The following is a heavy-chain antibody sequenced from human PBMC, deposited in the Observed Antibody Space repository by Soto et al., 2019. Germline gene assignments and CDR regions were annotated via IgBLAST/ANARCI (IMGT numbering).Heavy chain of an antibody. V-gene: IGHV6-1*01. CDR1: GDSVFSSRVT. CDR3: VSLVANSWLAV. Sequence: SQTLSLTCVISGDSVFSSRVTWNWIRHSPPRCLEWLGRTYFRSKWYKDYAESVTCRIFNDPDESKNQLSLHLNSVRPEETAVYYGVSLVANSWLAVWAQGTLVPVAS. J-gene: IGHJ1*01. CDR2: TYFRSKWYK. D-gene: IGHD2-2*01.